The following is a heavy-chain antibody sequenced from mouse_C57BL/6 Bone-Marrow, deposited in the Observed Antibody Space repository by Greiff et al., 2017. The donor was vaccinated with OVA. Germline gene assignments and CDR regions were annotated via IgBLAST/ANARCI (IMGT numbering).Heavy chain of an antibody. CDR2: IWRGGST. Sequence: QVQLQQSGPGLVQPSQSLSITCTVSGFSLTSYGVHWVRQSTGKGLEWLGVIWRGGSTDYNAAFMSRLSITKDNSKSQVFFKMNSLQADDTAIYDCSKNPYDDYLPWFAYWGQGTLVTVSA. CDR3: SKNPYDDYLPWFAY. V-gene: IGHV2-5*01. D-gene: IGHD2-3*01. J-gene: IGHJ3*01. CDR1: GFSLTSYG.